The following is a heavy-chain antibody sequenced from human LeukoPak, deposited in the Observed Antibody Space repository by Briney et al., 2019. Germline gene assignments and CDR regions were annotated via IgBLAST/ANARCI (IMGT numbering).Heavy chain of an antibody. Sequence: GGSLRLSCAASGFTFSDYYMSWIRQAPGKGLEWVSCISSSSSYTNYADSVKGRFTISRDNAKNSLYLQMDSLRAEDTAVYYCARGGGSGTSDYWGQGTLVTVSS. J-gene: IGHJ4*02. D-gene: IGHD3-10*01. CDR1: GFTFSDYY. V-gene: IGHV3-11*06. CDR3: ARGGGSGTSDY. CDR2: ISSSSSYT.